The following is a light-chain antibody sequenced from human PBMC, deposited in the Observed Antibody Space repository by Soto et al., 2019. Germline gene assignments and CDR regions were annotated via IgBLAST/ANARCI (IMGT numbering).Light chain of an antibody. CDR2: AAS. CDR1: QSLRNNY. Sequence: EIVLTQSPGTLSLSPGERATLSCRATQSLRNNYVAWYQQKPGQAPRLLIHAASSRATGIPHRFSGSASGTDFTLTISRLEPEDFAVYYCPHYGSSYTFGQGTKLEIK. J-gene: IGKJ2*01. V-gene: IGKV3-20*01. CDR3: PHYGSSYT.